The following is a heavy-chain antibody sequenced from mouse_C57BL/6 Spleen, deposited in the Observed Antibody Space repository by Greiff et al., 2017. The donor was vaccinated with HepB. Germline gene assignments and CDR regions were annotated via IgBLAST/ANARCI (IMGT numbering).Heavy chain of an antibody. V-gene: IGHV5-6*01. CDR3: ARHGYGYDAWFAY. Sequence: EVQVVESGGDLVKPGGSLKLSCAASGFTFSSYGMSWVRQTPDKRLEWVATISSGGSYTYYPDSVKGRFTISRDNAKNTLYLQMSSLKSEDTAMYYCARHGYGYDAWFAYWGQGTLVTVSA. D-gene: IGHD2-2*01. CDR1: GFTFSSYG. J-gene: IGHJ3*01. CDR2: ISSGGSYT.